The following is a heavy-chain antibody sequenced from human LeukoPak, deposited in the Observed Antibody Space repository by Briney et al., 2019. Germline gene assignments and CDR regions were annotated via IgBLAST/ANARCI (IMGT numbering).Heavy chain of an antibody. D-gene: IGHD6-13*01. CDR1: GFTVSSNY. Sequence: GGSLRLSCAASGFTVSSNYMNWVRQAPGKGLEWVSVIYSGGSTYYADSVKGRFTISRDNSKNTLYLQMNSLRSEDTAVYYCARRSSSWSLLFDYWGQGTLVTVSS. V-gene: IGHV3-53*05. J-gene: IGHJ4*02. CDR2: IYSGGST. CDR3: ARRSSSWSLLFDY.